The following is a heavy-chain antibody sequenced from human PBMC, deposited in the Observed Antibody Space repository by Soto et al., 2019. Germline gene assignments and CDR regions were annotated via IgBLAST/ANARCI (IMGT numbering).Heavy chain of an antibody. D-gene: IGHD2-15*01. J-gene: IGHJ4*02. CDR3: SRERTSCCLPSACEH. V-gene: IGHV4-39*07. CDR1: GGSISSGGYY. Sequence: PSETLSLTCTVSGGSISSGGYYWSWIRQPPGKGLEWIGFIYHTGTTYYNPSLKSRITISVDTSKSQLSLKLSSVTAADTAVYYFSRERTSCCLPSACEHWGQGNQGTVPP. CDR2: IYHTGTT.